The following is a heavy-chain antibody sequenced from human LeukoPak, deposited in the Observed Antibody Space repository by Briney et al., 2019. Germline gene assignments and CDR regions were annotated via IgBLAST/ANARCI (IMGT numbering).Heavy chain of an antibody. J-gene: IGHJ4*02. CDR1: GGSFSGYY. CDR2: INHSGST. Sequence: PSETLSLTCAVYGGSFSGYYWSWIRQPPGKGLEWIGEINHSGSTNYNPSLKSRVTISVDTSKNQFSLKLSSVTAADTAVYYCARGVPFYFEYSSGWHRGSGFDYWGQGTLVTVSS. V-gene: IGHV4-34*01. CDR3: ARGVPFYFEYSSGWHRGSGFDY. D-gene: IGHD6-19*01.